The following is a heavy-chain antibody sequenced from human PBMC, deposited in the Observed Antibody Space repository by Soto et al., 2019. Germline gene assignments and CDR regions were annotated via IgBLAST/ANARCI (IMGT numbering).Heavy chain of an antibody. J-gene: IGHJ4*02. CDR2: ISGSGGST. Sequence: PXGSLRLSCAASGFTLSSYAMSWVRQAPGKGLEWVSAISGSGGSTYYADSVKGRFTISRDNSKNTLYLQMNSLRAEDTAVYYCAKEKRHPRGYSYDDYWGQGTLVTVSS. CDR1: GFTLSSYA. D-gene: IGHD5-18*01. CDR3: AKEKRHPRGYSYDDY. V-gene: IGHV3-23*01.